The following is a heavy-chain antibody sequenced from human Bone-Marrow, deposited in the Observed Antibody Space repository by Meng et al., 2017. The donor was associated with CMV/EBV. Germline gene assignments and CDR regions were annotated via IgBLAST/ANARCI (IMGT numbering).Heavy chain of an antibody. CDR2: MNPNSGNT. Sequence: GYTFTSHEIKGVRQATGQGSEWIGGMNPNSGNTGYAQKFQGRVTMTRNTSISTAYMELSSLRSEDTAVYYCARGQNYYDSSGYYYGYWGQGTLVTVSS. D-gene: IGHD3-22*01. J-gene: IGHJ4*02. CDR1: GYTFTSHE. CDR3: ARGQNYYDSSGYYYGY. V-gene: IGHV1-8*01.